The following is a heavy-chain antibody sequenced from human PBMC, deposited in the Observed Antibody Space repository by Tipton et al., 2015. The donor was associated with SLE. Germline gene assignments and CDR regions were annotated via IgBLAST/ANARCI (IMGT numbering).Heavy chain of an antibody. J-gene: IGHJ3*01. CDR1: GFTFDDYA. CDR2: ISWNSGSI. CDR3: AKDRGTTVTTFYAFDV. D-gene: IGHD4-17*01. Sequence: SLRLSCAASGFTFDDYAMHWVRQAPGKGLEWVSGISWNSGSIGYADSVKGRFTISRDNAKNSLYLQMNSLRAEDTAVYYCAKDRGTTVTTFYAFDVWGQGTMVTVSS. V-gene: IGHV3-9*01.